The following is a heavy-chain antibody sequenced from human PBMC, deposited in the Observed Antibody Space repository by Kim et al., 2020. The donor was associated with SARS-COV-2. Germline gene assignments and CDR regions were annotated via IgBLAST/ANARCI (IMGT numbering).Heavy chain of an antibody. Sequence: ASVKVSCKASGYTFTSYDINWVRQATGQGLEWMGWMNPNSGNTGYAQKFQGRVTMTRNTSISTAYMELSSLRSEDTAVYYCARGRGDCTGGVCYLSWYYYYGMDVWGQGTTVTVSS. CDR2: MNPNSGNT. CDR1: GYTFTSYD. J-gene: IGHJ6*02. D-gene: IGHD2-8*02. V-gene: IGHV1-8*01. CDR3: ARGRGDCTGGVCYLSWYYYYGMDV.